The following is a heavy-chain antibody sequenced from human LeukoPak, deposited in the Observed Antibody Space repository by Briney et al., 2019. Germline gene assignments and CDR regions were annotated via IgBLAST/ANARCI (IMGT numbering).Heavy chain of an antibody. Sequence: GGSLRLSCAASGFTFSSYAMHWVRQAPGKGLEWVAVISYDGSNKYYADSVKGRFTISRDNSKNTLYLQMNSLRAEDTAVYYCARWGSGSYHFFDYWGQGTLVTVSS. V-gene: IGHV3-30-3*01. CDR3: ARWGSGSYHFFDY. D-gene: IGHD1-26*01. CDR2: ISYDGSNK. CDR1: GFTFSSYA. J-gene: IGHJ4*02.